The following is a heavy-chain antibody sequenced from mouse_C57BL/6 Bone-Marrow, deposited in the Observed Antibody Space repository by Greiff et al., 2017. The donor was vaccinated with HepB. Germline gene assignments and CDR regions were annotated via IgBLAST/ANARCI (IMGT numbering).Heavy chain of an antibody. CDR1: GFTFSDYG. Sequence: VMLVESGGGLVKPGGSLKLFWAASGFTFSDYGMHWVRQAPEKGLEWVAYISSGSSTIYYADTVKGRFTISRNNAKNTLFLQLTSLRSEDSAMYYCTRLGRWFAYWGQGTLLTVSA. CDR2: ISSGSSTI. CDR3: TRLGRWFAY. J-gene: IGHJ3*01. V-gene: IGHV5-17*01.